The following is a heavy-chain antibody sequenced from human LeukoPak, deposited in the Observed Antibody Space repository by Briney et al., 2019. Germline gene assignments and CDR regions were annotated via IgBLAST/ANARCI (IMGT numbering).Heavy chain of an antibody. J-gene: IGHJ6*03. CDR2: ISSSSYI. Sequence: GGSLRLSCAASGFTFSSYSMNWVRQAPGKGLEWVSSISSSSYIYYADSVKGRFTISRDNAENSLYLQMNSLRAEDTAVYYCARGARDYYYMDVWGKGTTVTVSS. CDR3: ARGARDYYYMDV. CDR1: GFTFSSYS. D-gene: IGHD3-10*01. V-gene: IGHV3-21*01.